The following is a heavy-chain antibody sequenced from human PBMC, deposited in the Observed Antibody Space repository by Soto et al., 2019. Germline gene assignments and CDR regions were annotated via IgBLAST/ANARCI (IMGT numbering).Heavy chain of an antibody. CDR1: GFTFRNHA. J-gene: IGHJ6*02. CDR2: IAYDGSNA. Sequence: ESGGGVVQPGGYLRLSCAASGFTFRNHAMHWVRQAPGKGLECLAVIAYDGSNAFYRDSVKGRFTISRDNSKNTLYLHMNSLRSEDTGVYYCARGDREDILVVVGARPGEYGIDIWGQGTTVTVSS. V-gene: IGHV3-30-3*01. D-gene: IGHD2-15*01. CDR3: ARGDREDILVVVGARPGEYGIDI.